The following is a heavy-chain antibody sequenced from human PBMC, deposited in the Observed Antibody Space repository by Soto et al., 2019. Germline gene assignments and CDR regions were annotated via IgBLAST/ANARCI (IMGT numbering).Heavy chain of an antibody. CDR1: GYSFTSYW. Sequence: LGESLKISCKGSGYSFTSYWIGWVRQMPGKGLEWMGIIYPGDSDTRYSPSFQGQVTISADKSISTAYLQWSSLKASDTAMYYCARQGNYGSGSYTIYYYYGMDVWGQGTTVTVSS. J-gene: IGHJ6*02. D-gene: IGHD3-10*01. CDR2: IYPGDSDT. CDR3: ARQGNYGSGSYTIYYYYGMDV. V-gene: IGHV5-51*01.